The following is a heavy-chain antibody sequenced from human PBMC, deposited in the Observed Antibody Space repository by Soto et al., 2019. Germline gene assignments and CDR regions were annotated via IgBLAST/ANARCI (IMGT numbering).Heavy chain of an antibody. CDR2: ISSSRSYI. CDR1: GFTFRTST. Sequence: EVHVVESGGGLVKPGGSLRLSCVASGFTFRTSTMNWVRQAPGKGLEWVSSISSSRSYIYYADSVKGRFSISRDNAKNSLFLQMNSLRAEDTAVYYCARSPHGTTFYYYGMDVWGQGTTVTVSS. D-gene: IGHD1-1*01. CDR3: ARSPHGTTFYYYGMDV. V-gene: IGHV3-21*01. J-gene: IGHJ6*02.